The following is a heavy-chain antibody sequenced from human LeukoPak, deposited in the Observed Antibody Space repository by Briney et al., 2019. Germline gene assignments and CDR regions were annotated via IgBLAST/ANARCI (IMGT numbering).Heavy chain of an antibody. J-gene: IGHJ4*02. V-gene: IGHV1-69*06. CDR2: IIPIFGTA. D-gene: IGHD3-10*01. CDR3: AVLLRTLQLLDF. Sequence: SVKVSCKASGYTFTSYGISWVRQAPGQGLEWMGGIIPIFGTANYAQKFQGRVTITADKSTSTVYMELSSLRSEDTAMYYCAVLLRTLQLLDFWGQGTLVTVAS. CDR1: GYTFTSYG.